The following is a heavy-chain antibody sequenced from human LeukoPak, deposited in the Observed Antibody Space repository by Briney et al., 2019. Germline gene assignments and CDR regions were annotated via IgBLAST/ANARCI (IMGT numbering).Heavy chain of an antibody. V-gene: IGHV1-69*13. CDR1: GGTFSSYA. D-gene: IGHD4-17*01. J-gene: IGHJ4*02. CDR3: ARTSTRYGDSASDY. CDR2: IIPIFGTA. Sequence: GASVKVSCKASGGTFSSYAISWVRQAPGQGLEWMGGIIPIFGTANYAQKFQGRVTVTADESTGTAYMELSSLRSEDTAVYYCARTSTRYGDSASDYWGQGTLVTVSS.